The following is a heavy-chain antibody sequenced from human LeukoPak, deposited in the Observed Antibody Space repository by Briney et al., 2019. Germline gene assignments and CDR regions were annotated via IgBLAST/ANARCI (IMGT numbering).Heavy chain of an antibody. V-gene: IGHV4-39*07. D-gene: IGHD2-21*01. CDR1: GGSISSSSYY. CDR2: IYHSGSS. CDR3: ARDSSLYCGGDCYSADAFDI. J-gene: IGHJ3*02. Sequence: SETLSLTCTVSGGSISSSSYYWGWIRQPPGKGLEWIGSIYHSGSSYYNPSLKSRVTISVDTSKNQFSLKLSSVTAADTAVYYCARDSSLYCGGDCYSADAFDIWGQGTMVTVSS.